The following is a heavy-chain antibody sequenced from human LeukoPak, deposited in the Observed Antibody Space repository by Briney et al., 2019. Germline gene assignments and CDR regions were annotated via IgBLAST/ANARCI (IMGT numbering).Heavy chain of an antibody. V-gene: IGHV3-23*01. CDR2: ISGSGGST. J-gene: IGHJ4*02. CDR1: GFTFSNYA. D-gene: IGHD1-1*01. Sequence: GGSLRLSCAAAGFTFSNYAMTWVRQAPGRGLEWVSSISGSGGSTYYADSVKGRFTISRDNSKNTLYLQMYSLRTEDTAVYYCAKVEGASKASVYWGQGALVTVSS. CDR3: AKVEGASKASVY.